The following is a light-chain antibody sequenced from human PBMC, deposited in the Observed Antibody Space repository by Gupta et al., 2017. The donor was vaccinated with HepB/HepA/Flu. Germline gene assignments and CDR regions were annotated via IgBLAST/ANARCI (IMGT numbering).Light chain of an antibody. J-gene: IGKJ4*01. V-gene: IGKV1-33*01. CDR1: QGISHF. CDR2: DAS. CDR3: QQYENLPVT. Sequence: IQITPSPSSLSASIGDRVSFTCQASQGISHFLTWYQQKPGKAPRVIIYDASTLQTGVPLRFSGSGSGTHFTFTITSLQPEDVATYYCQQYENLPVTFGGGTRVDIK.